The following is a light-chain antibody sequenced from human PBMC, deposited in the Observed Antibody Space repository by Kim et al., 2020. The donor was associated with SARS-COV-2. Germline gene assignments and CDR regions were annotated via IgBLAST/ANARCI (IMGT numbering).Light chain of an antibody. CDR1: QSLLHSNGYNY. V-gene: IGKV2-28*01. Sequence: DIVVTQSPLSLPVTPGEPASISCRSSQSLLHSNGYNYLDWYLQKPGQSPQLLIYLGSNRASGVPDRFSGSGSGTDFTLKISRVEAEDVGVYYCMQALQTPKYTFGQGTKLEI. CDR2: LGS. CDR3: MQALQTPKYT. J-gene: IGKJ2*01.